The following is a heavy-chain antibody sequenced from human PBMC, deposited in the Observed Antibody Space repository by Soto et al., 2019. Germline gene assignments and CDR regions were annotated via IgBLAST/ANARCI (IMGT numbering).Heavy chain of an antibody. CDR2: VYSTGAT. CDR1: GDSGSGSDVY. V-gene: IGHV4-61*08. Sequence: SQTLCLRCAVAGDSGSGSDVYWTWIRQPPGKPLEWIGYVYSTGATNYSPALKRRVDMSVDTSENQFSLKVRSVTAADTDVYYCARGLVDSPAYYYGMDIWGQGPTVTVSS. CDR3: ARGLVDSPAYYYGMDI. J-gene: IGHJ6*02. D-gene: IGHD2-21*01.